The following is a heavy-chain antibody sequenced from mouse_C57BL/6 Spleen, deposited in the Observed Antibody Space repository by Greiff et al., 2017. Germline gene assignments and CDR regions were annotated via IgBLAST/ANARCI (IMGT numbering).Heavy chain of an antibody. CDR3: ARIPGGYYYAMDY. V-gene: IGHV2-2*01. CDR1: GFSLTSYG. CDR2: IWSGGST. D-gene: IGHD4-1*01. J-gene: IGHJ4*01. Sequence: QVQLKESGPGLVQPSQSLSITCTVSGFSLTSYGVHWVRQSPGKGLEWLGVIWSGGSTDYNAAFISRLSISKDNSKSQVFFKMNSLQADDTAIYYCARIPGGYYYAMDYWGQGTSVTVSS.